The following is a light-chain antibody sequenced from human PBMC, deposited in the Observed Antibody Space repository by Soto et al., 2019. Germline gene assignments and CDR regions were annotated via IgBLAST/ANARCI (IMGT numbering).Light chain of an antibody. V-gene: IGKV3-15*01. CDR1: QSVSSN. CDR2: GAS. CDR3: QQRNVWPPVT. J-gene: IGKJ5*01. Sequence: EIVMTQSPATLSVSPGERATLSCRASQSVSSNLAWYQQKPGQAPRLLIYGASTRAPGFPARFSGSGSGTDFTLTISSLEPEDSAVYYCQQRNVWPPVTFGQGTRLEIK.